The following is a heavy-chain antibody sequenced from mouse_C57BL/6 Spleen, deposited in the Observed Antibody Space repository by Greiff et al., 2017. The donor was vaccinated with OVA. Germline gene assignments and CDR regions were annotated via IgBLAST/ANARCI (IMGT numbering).Heavy chain of an antibody. CDR1: GYTFTSYW. J-gene: IGHJ2*01. D-gene: IGHD1-1*01. Sequence: QVQLQQSGAELVKPGASVKLSCKASGYTFTSYWMHWVKQRPGQGLEWIGMIHPNSGSTNYNEKFKSKATLPVDKSSSTAYMQLSSLTSEDSAVYYCARGGLLIYYFDYRGQGTPLTVSS. CDR3: ARGGLLIYYFDY. CDR2: IHPNSGST. V-gene: IGHV1-64*01.